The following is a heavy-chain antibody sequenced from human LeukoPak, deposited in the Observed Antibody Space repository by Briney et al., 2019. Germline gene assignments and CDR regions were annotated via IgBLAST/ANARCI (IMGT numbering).Heavy chain of an antibody. CDR2: INHSGST. CDR1: GGSFSGYY. Sequence: SETLSLTCAVYGGSFSGYYWSWIRQPPGKGLEWIGEINHSGSTNYNPSLKSRVTISVDTSKNQFSLKLSSVTAADTAVYYCARRVPAAGSYYYYYYMDVWGKGTTVTVSS. CDR3: ARRVPAAGSYYYYYYMDV. V-gene: IGHV4-34*01. J-gene: IGHJ6*03. D-gene: IGHD2-2*01.